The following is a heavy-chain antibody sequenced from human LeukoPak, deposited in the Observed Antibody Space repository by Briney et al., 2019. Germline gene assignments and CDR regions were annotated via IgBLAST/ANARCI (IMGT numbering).Heavy chain of an antibody. Sequence: PGGSLRLSCAASGFTVSSNHMSWVRQAPGKGLEFVSAISGGGGDTYYADPVKGRFAISRDNSKNTLDLQMNSLSAEDTAIYYCAKERASRGPADYWGQGTLVTVSS. V-gene: IGHV3-23*01. D-gene: IGHD2/OR15-2a*01. J-gene: IGHJ4*02. CDR1: GFTVSSNH. CDR3: AKERASRGPADY. CDR2: ISGGGGDT.